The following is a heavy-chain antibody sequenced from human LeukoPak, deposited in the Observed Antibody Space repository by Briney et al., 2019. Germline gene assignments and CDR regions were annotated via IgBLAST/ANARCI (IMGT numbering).Heavy chain of an antibody. V-gene: IGHV4-39*01. CDR1: GGSISSSSYY. D-gene: IGHD6-19*01. Sequence: PSETLSLTCTVSGGSISSSSYYWGWIRQPPGKGLEWIGSIYYSGSTYYNPSLKSRVTISVDTSKNQFSLKLSSVTAADTAVYYCARTYRSGWYISPAYWGQGTLVTVSS. CDR2: IYYSGST. J-gene: IGHJ4*02. CDR3: ARTYRSGWYISPAY.